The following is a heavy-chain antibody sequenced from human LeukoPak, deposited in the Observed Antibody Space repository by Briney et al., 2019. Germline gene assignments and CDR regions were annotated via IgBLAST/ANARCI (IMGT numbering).Heavy chain of an antibody. Sequence: GGSLRLSCAASGFSFSDYYMSWIRQAPGKGLEWVSYISGGGSTIYYADSVKGRFTISRDNAKNSLYLQMNSLRSDDTAVYYCAKTDRQPPLAFDIWGQGTMVTVSS. V-gene: IGHV3-11*01. CDR1: GFSFSDYY. CDR3: AKTDRQPPLAFDI. J-gene: IGHJ3*02. D-gene: IGHD1-14*01. CDR2: ISGGGSTI.